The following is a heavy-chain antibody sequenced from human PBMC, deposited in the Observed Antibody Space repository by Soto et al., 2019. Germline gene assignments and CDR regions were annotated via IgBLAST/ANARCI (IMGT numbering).Heavy chain of an antibody. J-gene: IGHJ4*02. CDR2: IYYSGRT. V-gene: IGHV4-59*01. Sequence: KTSATLSLTCTVSGGSIRDYFWTWIRQPPGKGLEWIGYIYYSGRTNYNPSLKSRVSISVDTSKNHFSLQLRSVTAADTAVYYCARVGGDDFGDSGGFDYWGQGTLVTVYS. D-gene: IGHD4-17*01. CDR1: GGSIRDYF. CDR3: ARVGGDDFGDSGGFDY.